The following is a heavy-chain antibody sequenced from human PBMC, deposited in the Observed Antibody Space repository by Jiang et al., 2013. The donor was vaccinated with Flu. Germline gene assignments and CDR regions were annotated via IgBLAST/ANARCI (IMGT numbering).Heavy chain of an antibody. D-gene: IGHD3-10*01. J-gene: IGHJ4*02. V-gene: IGHV2-5*02. CDR2: IYWDEDK. Sequence: KPTQTLTLTCTFSGFSLTTSGVGVGWIRQPPGKALEWLALIYWDEDKRYSPSLKNRLTITEDTSKNQVVLTMTNMDPVDTATYFCAHRTHTLGVTGSGNFDYWGLGTLVTVSS. CDR3: AHRTHTLGVTGSGNFDY. CDR1: GFSLTTSGVG.